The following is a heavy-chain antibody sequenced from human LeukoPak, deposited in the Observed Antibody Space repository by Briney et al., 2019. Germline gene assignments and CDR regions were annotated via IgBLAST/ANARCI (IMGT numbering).Heavy chain of an antibody. D-gene: IGHD1-26*01. Sequence: ASVKVSCKASGGTFSSYAISWVRQAPGQGLEWMGGIIPIFGTANYAQKFQGRVTITADESTSTAYMELSSLRSEDTAVYYCARAGIYSGSYYYHYYMDVWGRGTTVTVSS. CDR1: GGTFSSYA. V-gene: IGHV1-69*13. CDR2: IIPIFGTA. J-gene: IGHJ6*03. CDR3: ARAGIYSGSYYYHYYMDV.